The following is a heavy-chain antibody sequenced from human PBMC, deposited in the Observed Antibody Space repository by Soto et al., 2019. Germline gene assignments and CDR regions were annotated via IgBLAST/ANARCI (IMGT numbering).Heavy chain of an antibody. CDR3: ARDPDMFRFDY. CDR1: GFTFSSYL. D-gene: IGHD3-10*02. V-gene: IGHV3-7*01. Sequence: PGGSLRLSCAASGFTFSSYLMSWVRQAPGKGLEWVANIKQDGSEKYYVDSVKGRFTISRDNAKNSLYLQMNSLRAEDTAVYYCARDPDMFRFDYWGQGTLVTVSS. CDR2: IKQDGSEK. J-gene: IGHJ4*02.